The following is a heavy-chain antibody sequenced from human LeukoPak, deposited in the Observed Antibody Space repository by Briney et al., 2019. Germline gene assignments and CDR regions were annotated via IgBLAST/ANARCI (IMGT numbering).Heavy chain of an antibody. CDR1: GFTFNIYV. CDR3: AKDPKRGSSGY. Sequence: PGGSLRLSCAASGFTFNIYVMSWVRQAPGKGLEWVSDIDGSGVTTYYADSVQGRFTISRDNSKNTLYLQMNSLRAEDTAVYYCAKDPKRGSSGYWGQGTLVPVGS. D-gene: IGHD1-26*01. CDR2: IDGSGVTT. V-gene: IGHV3-23*01. J-gene: IGHJ4*02.